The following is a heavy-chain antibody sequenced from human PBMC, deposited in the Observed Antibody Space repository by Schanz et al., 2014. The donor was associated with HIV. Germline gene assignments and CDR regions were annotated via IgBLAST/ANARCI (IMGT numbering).Heavy chain of an antibody. CDR2: IYSPGTT. V-gene: IGHV3-NL1*01. J-gene: IGHJ4*02. CDR1: GFTYRNYC. CDR3: AKVAIHSSGWLPFDY. Sequence: QEQLVESGGGVVQPGRALRLSFAASGFTYRNYCMHWVRPAPGKGLEWVQIIYSPGTTYYTDSVKGRFTISRDNSKNTLYLQMNSLGAEDTAVYYCAKVAIHSSGWLPFDYWGQGTLVTVSS. D-gene: IGHD6-19*01.